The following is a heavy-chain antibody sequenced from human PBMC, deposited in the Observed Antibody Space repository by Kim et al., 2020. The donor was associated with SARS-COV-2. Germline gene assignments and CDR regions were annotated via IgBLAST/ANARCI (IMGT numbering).Heavy chain of an antibody. Sequence: SETLSLTCTVSGGSIRSSNHYWAWIRQPPGKGLEWIGSFYYSGSTYYNPSLKSRVTISVDTSKNQFSLKLSSVTAADTAVYYCARHVDSGPPTYYFYYGMDVWGQGTTVTVSS. CDR2: FYYSGST. CDR3: ARHVDSGPPTYYFYYGMDV. CDR1: GGSIRSSNHY. J-gene: IGHJ6*02. V-gene: IGHV4-39*01. D-gene: IGHD1-26*01.